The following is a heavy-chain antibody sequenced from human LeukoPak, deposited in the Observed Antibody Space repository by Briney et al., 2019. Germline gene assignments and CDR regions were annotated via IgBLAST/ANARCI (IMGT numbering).Heavy chain of an antibody. CDR2: ISPKNGDT. CDR1: NYTFSDYT. Sequence: GASVKLSCKASNYTFSDYTINWVRQAPAQGLEWMGWISPKNGDTNPPQRFQGRVTMTTETSTTTAYMDLRNLTSDDTAVYFCARGPLYGDYYCDFWGQGTLVTVSS. D-gene: IGHD4-17*01. V-gene: IGHV1-18*01. J-gene: IGHJ4*02. CDR3: ARGPLYGDYYCDF.